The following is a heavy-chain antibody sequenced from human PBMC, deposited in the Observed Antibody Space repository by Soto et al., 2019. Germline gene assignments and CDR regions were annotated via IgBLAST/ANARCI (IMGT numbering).Heavy chain of an antibody. CDR1: GGSISSGGYY. CDR3: ATGGYSYGDFDY. Sequence: SETLSLTCTVSGGSISSGGYYWSWIRQPPGKGLEWIGYIYYSGSTNYNPSLKSRVTISVDTSKNQFSLKLSSVTAADTAVYYCATGGYSYGDFDYLGQGNLVTGS. D-gene: IGHD5-18*01. CDR2: IYYSGST. J-gene: IGHJ4*02. V-gene: IGHV4-61*08.